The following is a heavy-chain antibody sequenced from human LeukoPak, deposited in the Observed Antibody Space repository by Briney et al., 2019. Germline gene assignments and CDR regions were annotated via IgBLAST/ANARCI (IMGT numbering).Heavy chain of an antibody. Sequence: ASVKVSCKASGYTFTSYDINWVRQATGQGLEWMGWMDPNSGNTGYAQKFQGRVTITRNTSISTAYMELSSLRSEDTAVYYCARAIAVAGTGDYYYYMDVWGKGTTVTVSS. CDR3: ARAIAVAGTGDYYYYMDV. CDR2: MDPNSGNT. J-gene: IGHJ6*03. D-gene: IGHD6-19*01. V-gene: IGHV1-8*03. CDR1: GYTFTSYD.